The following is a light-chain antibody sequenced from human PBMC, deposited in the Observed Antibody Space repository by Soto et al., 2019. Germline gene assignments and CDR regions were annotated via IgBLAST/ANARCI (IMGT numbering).Light chain of an antibody. CDR1: QSVSSY. CDR2: DAS. CDR3: QKRSNWQVT. J-gene: IGKJ5*01. V-gene: IGKV3-11*01. Sequence: EIVLTPSPATLSLSPGERSPLSFRASQSVSSYLAWYQQKPGQPPRLLIYDASNRATGIPARFSGSGSGTDFTLTISSLEPEDFAVYYCQKRSNWQVTFGQGTRREIK.